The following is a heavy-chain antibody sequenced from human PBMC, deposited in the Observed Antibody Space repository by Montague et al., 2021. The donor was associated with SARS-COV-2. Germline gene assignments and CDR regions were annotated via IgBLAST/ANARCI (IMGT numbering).Heavy chain of an antibody. Sequence: SLRLSCAASGFTFSSYEMNWVRQAPGKGLEWVSYISSSGITIYYADSVKGRFTISRDNAKNSLYLQMNSLRAEDTAVYYCARGNYYYDTSGYPDYWGQGTLVTVSS. D-gene: IGHD3-22*01. CDR2: ISSSGITI. CDR3: ARGNYYYDTSGYPDY. V-gene: IGHV3-48*03. CDR1: GFTFSSYE. J-gene: IGHJ4*02.